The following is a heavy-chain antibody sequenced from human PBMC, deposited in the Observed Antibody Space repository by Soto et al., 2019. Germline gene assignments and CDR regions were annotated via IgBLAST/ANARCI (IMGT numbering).Heavy chain of an antibody. J-gene: IGHJ4*02. CDR2: RWCDGSNK. CDR3: ARDGPYGDYGYSSGWPPAGYFDY. V-gene: IGHV3-33*08. D-gene: IGHD6-19*01. CDR1: GCPFSSGG. Sequence: GGSLSLSCAASGCPFSSGGLPWGRQPPGKGQGGVGVRWCDGSNKYYADSVKGRFTISRDNSKNTLYLQMNSLRAEDTAVYYCARDGPYGDYGYSSGWPPAGYFDYWGQGTLVTVSS.